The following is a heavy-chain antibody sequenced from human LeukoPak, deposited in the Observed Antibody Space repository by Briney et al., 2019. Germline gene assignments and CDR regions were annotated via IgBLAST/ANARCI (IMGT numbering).Heavy chain of an antibody. CDR2: INPGSGKT. Sequence: ASVKVSCKASGYSFTTDDINWVRQASGRGLEWMGFINPGSGKTRYPQKFQGRVTMTRDTSINTVYMELSSLRSEDTATYYCARVFGQWLAVDWGQGNPGHRLF. D-gene: IGHD6-19*01. CDR3: ARVFGQWLAVD. CDR1: GYSFTTDD. V-gene: IGHV1-8*01. J-gene: IGHJ4*02.